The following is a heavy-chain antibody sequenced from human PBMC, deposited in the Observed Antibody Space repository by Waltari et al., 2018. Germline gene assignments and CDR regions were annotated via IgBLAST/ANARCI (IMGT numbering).Heavy chain of an antibody. CDR1: GYSISSGYY. Sequence: QVQLQESGPGLVKPSETLSLTCAVSGYSISSGYYWGWIRQPPGKGLEWIGSIYHSGSTYYNPSLKSRVTISVDTSKNQFSLKLSSVTAADTAVYYCARTHLYCSGGSCLDYWGQGTLVTVSS. CDR3: ARTHLYCSGGSCLDY. J-gene: IGHJ4*02. D-gene: IGHD2-15*01. CDR2: IYHSGST. V-gene: IGHV4-38-2*01.